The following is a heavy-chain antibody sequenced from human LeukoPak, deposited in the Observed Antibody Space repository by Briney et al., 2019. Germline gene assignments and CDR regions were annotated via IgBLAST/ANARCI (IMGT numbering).Heavy chain of an antibody. CDR2: IYTGGTT. J-gene: IGHJ4*02. D-gene: IGHD1-26*01. CDR3: ARPSYPSGYFDY. CDR1: GFTVSGDD. Sequence: PGGSLRLSCAASGFTVSGDDMSGVRQAPGKGLEGVSGIYTGGTTYSADSVKGRFTISRDNSKNTLYLQMNSLRAEDTAVYYCARPSYPSGYFDYWGPGTLVTVSS. V-gene: IGHV3-53*01.